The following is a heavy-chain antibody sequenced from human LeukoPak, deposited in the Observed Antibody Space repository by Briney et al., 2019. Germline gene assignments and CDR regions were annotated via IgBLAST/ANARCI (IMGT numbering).Heavy chain of an antibody. CDR1: GGSISGYY. D-gene: IGHD5-24*01. J-gene: IGHJ6*03. V-gene: IGHV4-4*07. CDR3: ARSYNSYFYYMDV. Sequence: SETLSLTCTVSGGSISGYYWSWIRQPAGKGLEWIGHVYASGGTNYSPSLKSRVTMSVDTSKNQFSLKLSSVTAADTAVYYCARSYNSYFYYMDVWGKGTTVTVSS. CDR2: VYASGGT.